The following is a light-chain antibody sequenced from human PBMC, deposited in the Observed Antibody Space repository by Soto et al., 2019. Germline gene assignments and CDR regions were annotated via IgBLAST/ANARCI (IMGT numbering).Light chain of an antibody. Sequence: IVLTQSPGTLSLSPGERATLSCRSSQTGSNSYLAWYQQKSGQAPRLLIYGVSTRATGTPDRFSGSGSGTNFTLTISSLEPEDFAVYYCQQRRSWQVTFGQGTRLEIK. J-gene: IGKJ5*01. CDR3: QQRRSWQVT. V-gene: IGKV3D-20*02. CDR2: GVS. CDR1: QTGSNSY.